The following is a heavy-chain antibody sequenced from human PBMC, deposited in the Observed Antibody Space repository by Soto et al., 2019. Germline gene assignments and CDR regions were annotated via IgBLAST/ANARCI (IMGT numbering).Heavy chain of an antibody. CDR1: GYTFTSYY. CDR2: INPSGRST. Sequence: ASVKVSCKASGYTFTSYYMHWVRQAPGQVLERMGIINPSGRSTSYAQKFQGRVTMTRDTSTSTVYMELSSLRSEDTAVYYCARARKWNDLYYGGQGTLVTV. V-gene: IGHV1-46*01. D-gene: IGHD1-20*01. J-gene: IGHJ4*02. CDR3: ARARKWNDLYY.